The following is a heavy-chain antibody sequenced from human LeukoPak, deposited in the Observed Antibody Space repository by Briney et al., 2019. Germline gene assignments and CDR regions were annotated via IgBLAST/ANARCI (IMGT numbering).Heavy chain of an antibody. Sequence: GGSLGLSCAASGLTFSRYAMSWVRQAPGKGLEWVSGVSTSGGSTYYADSVKGRFTISRDNSKNTLHLQMNSLRAEDTAVYYCAKSNGQWLMEGNWFDPWGQGTLVTVSS. J-gene: IGHJ5*02. CDR2: VSTSGGST. CDR1: GLTFSRYA. V-gene: IGHV3-23*01. CDR3: AKSNGQWLMEGNWFDP. D-gene: IGHD6-19*01.